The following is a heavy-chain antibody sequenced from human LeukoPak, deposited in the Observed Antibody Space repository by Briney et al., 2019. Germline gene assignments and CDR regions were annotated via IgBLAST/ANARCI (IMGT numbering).Heavy chain of an antibody. Sequence: GGSLRLSCAASGFTFSNYAMSWVRQAPGKGLEWVSTISGSGGSTYYADSVKGQFTISRDNSKNTLYLQMNSLRAEDTAVYYCAKEEWLLAVYFDYWGQGTLVTASS. J-gene: IGHJ4*02. CDR2: ISGSGGST. CDR1: GFTFSNYA. D-gene: IGHD3-3*01. CDR3: AKEEWLLAVYFDY. V-gene: IGHV3-23*01.